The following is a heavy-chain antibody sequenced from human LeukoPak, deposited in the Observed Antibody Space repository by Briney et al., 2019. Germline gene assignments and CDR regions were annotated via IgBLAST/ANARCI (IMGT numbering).Heavy chain of an antibody. CDR1: DESFSGYY. CDR3: ARLSGYSSGHYYSDY. V-gene: IGHV4-59*01. D-gene: IGHD3-22*01. Sequence: SETLSLTCAVYDESFSGYYCSWIRQPPGKGLEWIGYIYYRGSTNYNPSLKSRVTISVDTSKNQFSLKLSSVTAADTAVYYCARLSGYSSGHYYSDYWGQGTLVTVSS. CDR2: IYYRGST. J-gene: IGHJ4*02.